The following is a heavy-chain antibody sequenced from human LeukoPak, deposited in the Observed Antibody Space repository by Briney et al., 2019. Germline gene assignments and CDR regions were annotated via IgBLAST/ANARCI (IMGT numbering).Heavy chain of an antibody. J-gene: IGHJ4*02. CDR2: ISTSSIYI. Sequence: GGSLRLSCAASGFVFSSYSMNWVRQAPGRGLEWVSSISTSSIYIYYADSVKGRFTISRDNAKKSLYLQVNSLRAEDTAVYYCARGAINSGSYDAYFDYWGQGTLVAVSS. CDR1: GFVFSSYS. CDR3: ARGAINSGSYDAYFDY. V-gene: IGHV3-21*01. D-gene: IGHD1-26*01.